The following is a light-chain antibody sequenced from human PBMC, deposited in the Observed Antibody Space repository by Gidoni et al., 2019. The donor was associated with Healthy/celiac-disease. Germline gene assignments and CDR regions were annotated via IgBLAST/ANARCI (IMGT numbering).Light chain of an antibody. J-gene: IGLJ2*01. CDR1: KLGDNY. CDR2: QDS. V-gene: IGLV3-1*01. Sequence: SYELPQPPSVSVSPGQTASITCSGDKLGDNYACWYQQKPGQSPVLVIYQDSKRPSGIPERFSGSNSGNTATLTISGTQAMDEADYYCQAWDSSTDVVFGGGTKLTVL. CDR3: QAWDSSTDVV.